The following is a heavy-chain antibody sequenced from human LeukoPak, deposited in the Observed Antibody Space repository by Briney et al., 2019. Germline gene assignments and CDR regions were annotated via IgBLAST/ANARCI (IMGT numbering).Heavy chain of an antibody. CDR1: GFTVSSNY. CDR3: AKIPNLRYCSSTSCLYYFDY. Sequence: PGGSLRLSCAASGFTVSSNYMSWVRQAPGKGLEWVSVIYSGGSTYYADSVKGRFTISRDNSKNTLYLQMNSLRAEDTAVYYCAKIPNLRYCSSTSCLYYFDYWGRGTLVTVSS. V-gene: IGHV3-53*01. D-gene: IGHD2-2*01. CDR2: IYSGGST. J-gene: IGHJ4*02.